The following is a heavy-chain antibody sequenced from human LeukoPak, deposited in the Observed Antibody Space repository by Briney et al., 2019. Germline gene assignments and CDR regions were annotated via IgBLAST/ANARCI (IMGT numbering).Heavy chain of an antibody. V-gene: IGHV3-30-3*01. Sequence: SGGSLRLSCAASGFTFSSYAMHWVRQAPGKGLEWVAVISYDGSNKYYADSVKGRFTISRDNSKNTLYLQMNSLRAEDTAVYYCASDNWDFYDAFDIWGQGTMVTVSS. CDR3: ASDNWDFYDAFDI. J-gene: IGHJ3*02. CDR1: GFTFSSYA. D-gene: IGHD1-7*01. CDR2: ISYDGSNK.